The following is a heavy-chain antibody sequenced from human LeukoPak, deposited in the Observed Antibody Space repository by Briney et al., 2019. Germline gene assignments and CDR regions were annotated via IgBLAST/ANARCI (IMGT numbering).Heavy chain of an antibody. CDR2: IIPIFGTA. D-gene: IGHD2-2*01. CDR1: GGTFSSYA. Sequence: GASVTVSCKASGGTFSSYAISWVRQAPGQGLEWMGGIIPIFGTANYAQEFQGRVTITRDTSASTAYMELSSLRSEDTAVYYCARDVVPAAMPHSNFDYWGQGTLVTVSS. CDR3: ARDVVPAAMPHSNFDY. V-gene: IGHV1-69*05. J-gene: IGHJ4*02.